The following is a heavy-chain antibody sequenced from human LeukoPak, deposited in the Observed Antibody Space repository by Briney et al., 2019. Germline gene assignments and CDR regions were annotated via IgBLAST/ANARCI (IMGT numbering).Heavy chain of an antibody. CDR1: GFTFSSYG. J-gene: IGHJ6*03. Sequence: GGSLRLSCAASGFTFSSYGMHWVRQAPGKGLEWLAVIWYDGSDKYYADSVKGRFTISRDNSKNTLYLQMNSLRAVDTAVYYCAKDAVDTAMVHYYYMDVWGKGTTVTVSS. CDR2: IWYDGSDK. V-gene: IGHV3-33*06. D-gene: IGHD5-18*01. CDR3: AKDAVDTAMVHYYYMDV.